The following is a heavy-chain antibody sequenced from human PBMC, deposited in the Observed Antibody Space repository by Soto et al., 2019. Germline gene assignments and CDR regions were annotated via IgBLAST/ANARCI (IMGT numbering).Heavy chain of an antibody. D-gene: IGHD6-19*01. V-gene: IGHV3-48*02. Sequence: GGSLRLSCAASGFTFSSYGMNWVRQAPGKGLEWVSYISSSSSTISYADSMKGRFTISGDNAKNSLYLQMNSLRDEDTAVYYCARGSSWWLIPGFDYWGQGTLVTVSS. CDR1: GFTFSSYG. J-gene: IGHJ4*02. CDR3: ARGSSWWLIPGFDY. CDR2: ISSSSSTI.